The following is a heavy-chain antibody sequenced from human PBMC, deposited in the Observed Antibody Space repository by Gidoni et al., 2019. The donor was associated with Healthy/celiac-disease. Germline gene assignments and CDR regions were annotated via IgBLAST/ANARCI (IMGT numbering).Heavy chain of an antibody. J-gene: IGHJ5*02. Sequence: EVQLLASGGGLVQPGGSLRPSCAASGFTFSSYAMSWVRQAPGKGLEWVSAISGSGGRTYYADSVKGRFTISRDNSKNTLYLQMNSLRAEDTAVYYCAKGPRITMIVVVIPNWFDPWGQGTLVTVSS. CDR3: AKGPRITMIVVVIPNWFDP. D-gene: IGHD3-22*01. CDR2: ISGSGGRT. V-gene: IGHV3-23*01. CDR1: GFTFSSYA.